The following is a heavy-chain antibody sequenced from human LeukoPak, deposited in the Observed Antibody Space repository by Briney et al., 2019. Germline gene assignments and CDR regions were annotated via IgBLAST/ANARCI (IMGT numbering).Heavy chain of an antibody. Sequence: PGGSLRLSCAASGFTFSSYGMSWVRQAPGKGLEWVAFIRYDGSKKYYADSVKGRFTISRDNSKNTLYLQMNSLRAEDTAVYYCAKEIWPTVTTPGWTYFDYWGQGALVTVSS. D-gene: IGHD4-17*01. J-gene: IGHJ4*02. CDR1: GFTFSSYG. CDR2: IRYDGSKK. V-gene: IGHV3-30*02. CDR3: AKEIWPTVTTPGWTYFDY.